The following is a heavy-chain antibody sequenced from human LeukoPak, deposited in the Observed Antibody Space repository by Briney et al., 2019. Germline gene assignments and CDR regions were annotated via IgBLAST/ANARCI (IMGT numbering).Heavy chain of an antibody. J-gene: IGHJ4*02. CDR1: GFSLSTSGMR. D-gene: IGHD6-19*01. V-gene: IGHV2-70*04. Sequence: SGPALVKPTQTLTLTCTFSGFSLSTSGMRVSWIRQPPGKALEWLARIDWDDDKFYSTSLKTRLTISKDTSKNRVVLTMTNMDPVDTATYYCARISYSSGWYYFDYWGQGTLVTVSS. CDR2: IDWDDDK. CDR3: ARISYSSGWYYFDY.